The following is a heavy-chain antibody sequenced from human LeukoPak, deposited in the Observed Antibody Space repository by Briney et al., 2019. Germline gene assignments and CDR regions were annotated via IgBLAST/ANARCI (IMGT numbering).Heavy chain of an antibody. CDR2: IGTAGDT. J-gene: IGHJ4*02. D-gene: IGHD2-21*01. Sequence: PGGSLRLSCAASGFTFSSYDMHWVRQATGKGLEWVSAIGTAGDTYYPGSVKGRFTISRENAKNSLYLQMNSLRAGDTAVYYCARGISLSAVDYWGQGTLVTVSS. CDR1: GFTFSSYD. V-gene: IGHV3-13*01. CDR3: ARGISLSAVDY.